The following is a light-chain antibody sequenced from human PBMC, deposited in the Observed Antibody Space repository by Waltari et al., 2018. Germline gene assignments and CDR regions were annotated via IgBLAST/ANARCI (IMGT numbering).Light chain of an antibody. Sequence: QSVLTPSPSASGTPGPRVTMSCSGSNSNIGANSVNWYQHLPQRAPELLIFSNDRRPSGVPDRFSGSKSGTSASLAISGLQSGDEGNYYCATWDDDLNGPIFGAGTKLTVL. J-gene: IGLJ2*01. CDR2: SND. CDR1: NSNIGANS. CDR3: ATWDDDLNGPI. V-gene: IGLV1-44*01.